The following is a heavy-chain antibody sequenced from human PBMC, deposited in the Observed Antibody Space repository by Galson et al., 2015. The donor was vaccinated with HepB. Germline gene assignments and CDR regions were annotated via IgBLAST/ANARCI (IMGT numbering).Heavy chain of an antibody. V-gene: IGHV1-58*01. CDR1: GFTFTSSA. Sequence: SVKVSCKASGFTFTSSAVQWVRQARGQRLEWIGWIVVGSGNTNYAQKFQERVTITRDMSTSTAYMELSSLRSEDTAVYYCAAESPPGYYYVSSGGGDAFDIWGQGTMVTVSS. J-gene: IGHJ3*02. CDR3: AAESPPGYYYVSSGGGDAFDI. D-gene: IGHD3-22*01. CDR2: IVVGSGNT.